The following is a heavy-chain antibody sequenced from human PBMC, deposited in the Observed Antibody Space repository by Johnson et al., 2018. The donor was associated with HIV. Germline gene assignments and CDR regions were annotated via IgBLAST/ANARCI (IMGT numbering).Heavy chain of an antibody. CDR3: ARVGAFGDGISLGAFDI. CDR2: IGSAGDT. CDR1: GFTFSSYA. V-gene: IGHV3-13*01. Sequence: VQVVESGGGLVQPGGSLRLSCAASGFTFSSYAMSCVRQAPGKGLEWVSGIGSAGDTYYPGSVKGRFTISRENAKNSLYLQMHSLRAGDTAVYYCARVGAFGDGISLGAFDIWGQGTMVTVSS. J-gene: IGHJ3*02. D-gene: IGHD3-10*01.